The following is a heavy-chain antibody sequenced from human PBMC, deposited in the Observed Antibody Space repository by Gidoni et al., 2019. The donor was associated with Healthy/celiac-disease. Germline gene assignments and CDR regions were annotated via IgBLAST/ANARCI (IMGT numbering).Heavy chain of an antibody. D-gene: IGHD2-2*01. CDR3: ARVGHCSSTSCYELDY. CDR1: GFTSSSCG. J-gene: IGHJ4*02. CDR2: IWYDVSNK. V-gene: IGHV3-33*01. Sequence: QVQLVEFGGGVVQPGRSLGLSWAASGFTSSSCGMHWVRQAPCKGLEWVAVIWYDVSNKYYADSVKGRFTISRDNSKNTLYLQMNSLRAEDTAVYYCARVGHCSSTSCYELDYWGQGTLVTVSS.